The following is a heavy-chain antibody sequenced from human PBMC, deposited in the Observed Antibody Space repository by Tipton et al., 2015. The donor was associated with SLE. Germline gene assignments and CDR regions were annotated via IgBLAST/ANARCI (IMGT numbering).Heavy chain of an antibody. V-gene: IGHV3-23*01. Sequence: SLRLSCAASGFSFSTYAMTWVRQAPGRGLEWVSTINGGGYRTYYADSVKGRFTLSRDNSKNTLYLQMNSLRADDTAVYYCAKGMSGYDNGWSFFDYWGQGALVT. CDR3: AKGMSGYDNGWSFFDY. J-gene: IGHJ4*02. CDR1: GFSFSTYA. CDR2: INGGGYRT. D-gene: IGHD6-19*01.